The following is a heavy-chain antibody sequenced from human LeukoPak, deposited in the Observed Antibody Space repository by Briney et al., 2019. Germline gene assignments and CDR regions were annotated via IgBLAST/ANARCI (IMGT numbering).Heavy chain of an antibody. CDR1: GGSFSGYY. V-gene: IGHV4-34*01. Sequence: SETLSLTCAVYGGSFSGYYWSWIRQPPGKGLEWIGEINHSGSTNYNPSLKSRVTISVDTSKNLFSLKLSSVTAADTAAYYCARRVTDTYYYYYIDVWGKGTTATVSS. J-gene: IGHJ6*03. CDR2: INHSGST. CDR3: ARRVTDTYYYYYIDV. D-gene: IGHD2-21*02.